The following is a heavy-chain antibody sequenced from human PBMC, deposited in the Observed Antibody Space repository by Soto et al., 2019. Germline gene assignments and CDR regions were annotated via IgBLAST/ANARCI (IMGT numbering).Heavy chain of an antibody. J-gene: IGHJ3*02. V-gene: IGHV3-23*01. D-gene: IGHD6-19*01. CDR1: GFTFSSYA. CDR2: ISGSGGST. CDR3: AKDECLSVAGYDAFDI. Sequence: PGGSLRLSCAASGFTFSSYAMSWVRQAPGKGLEWVSAISGSGGSTYYADSVKGRFTISRDNSKNTLYLQMNSLRAEDTAVYYCAKDECLSVAGYDAFDIWGQGTMVTVSS.